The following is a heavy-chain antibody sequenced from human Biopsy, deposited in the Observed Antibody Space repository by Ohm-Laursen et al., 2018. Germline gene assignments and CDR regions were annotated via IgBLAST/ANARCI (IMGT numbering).Heavy chain of an antibody. J-gene: IGHJ4*02. CDR3: ARSPPPYYYDNSGYYWVN. CDR2: VYYSGST. V-gene: IGHV4-39*01. D-gene: IGHD3-22*01. CDR1: GGSISSRNHY. Sequence: GTLSLTCSVSGGSISSRNHYWGWLRQPPGKGLEWIGHVYYSGSTFYNPSLESRITISVDTSKNQFSLRLSSVTAADTAVYYCARSPPPYYYDNSGYYWVNWGQGTLVTVSS.